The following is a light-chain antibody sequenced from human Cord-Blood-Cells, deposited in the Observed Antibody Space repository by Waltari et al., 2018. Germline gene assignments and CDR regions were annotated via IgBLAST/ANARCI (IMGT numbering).Light chain of an antibody. CDR1: QSVSSY. Sequence: EIVLTQSPATLSLSPGERATLSCRASQSVSSYLAWYQQKPGQAPRLLIYDASNRATGIPARFSGCGSETDFTLTISSLEPEDFAVYYCQQRSNWLTFGGGTKVEIK. J-gene: IGKJ4*01. V-gene: IGKV3-11*01. CDR2: DAS. CDR3: QQRSNWLT.